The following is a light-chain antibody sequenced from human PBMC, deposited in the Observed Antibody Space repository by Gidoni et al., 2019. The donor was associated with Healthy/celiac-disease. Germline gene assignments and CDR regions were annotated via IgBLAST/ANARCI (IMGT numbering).Light chain of an antibody. J-gene: IGKJ4*01. CDR1: QSVSSSY. CDR2: GAS. V-gene: IGKV3-20*01. CDR3: QQYGSSLLT. Sequence: ELVLTQSPGTLSLSPGERATLSCRASQSVSSSYLAWYQQKPGQAPRLLLYGASSRAAGLPGRFSSGGSGTVFTITISRQEPEDFAVYYCQQYGSSLLTFGGGTKVEIK.